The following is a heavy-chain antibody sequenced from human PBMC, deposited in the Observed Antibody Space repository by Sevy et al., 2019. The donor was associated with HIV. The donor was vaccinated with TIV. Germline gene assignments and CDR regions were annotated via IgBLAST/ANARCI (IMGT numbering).Heavy chain of an antibody. Sequence: ASVKVSCKASGYTVTNYDINWVRQAPGQGLQWMGWMNPDSGNTDYAQRFQGRVSLTRNTSISTAYMELSGLRSDDTAVYYCATGASYFVYWGQGTLVTVSS. V-gene: IGHV1-8*03. CDR1: GYTVTNYD. CDR3: ATGASYFVY. J-gene: IGHJ4*02. CDR2: MNPDSGNT.